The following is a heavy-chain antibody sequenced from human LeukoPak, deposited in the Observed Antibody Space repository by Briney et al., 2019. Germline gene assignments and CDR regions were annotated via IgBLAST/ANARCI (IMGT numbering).Heavy chain of an antibody. V-gene: IGHV3-48*03. CDR2: ISSSGSTI. Sequence: PGGSLRLSCAASGFTFSSYEMNWVRQAPGKGLEWVSYISSSGSTIYYADSVKGRFTISRDNAKNSLYLQMNSLRAEDTAVYYCAREGESASYPIDYWGQGTLVTVSS. D-gene: IGHD1-26*01. J-gene: IGHJ4*02. CDR1: GFTFSSYE. CDR3: AREGESASYPIDY.